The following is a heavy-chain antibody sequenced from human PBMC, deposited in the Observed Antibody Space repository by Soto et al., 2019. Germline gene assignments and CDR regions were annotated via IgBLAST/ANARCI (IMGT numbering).Heavy chain of an antibody. CDR2: ISYDESKK. CDR3: ARDYYYESSGYFYPGY. J-gene: IGHJ4*02. CDR1: GFTFSSYA. D-gene: IGHD3-22*01. Sequence: GGSVRLSCADSGFTFSSYAMHWVRQAPGKGLEWVAVISYDESKKYYADSVKGRFTISRDNSKNTVNLQMNSLRAEDSALYYCARDYYYESSGYFYPGYWGQGTLVTVSS. V-gene: IGHV3-30-3*01.